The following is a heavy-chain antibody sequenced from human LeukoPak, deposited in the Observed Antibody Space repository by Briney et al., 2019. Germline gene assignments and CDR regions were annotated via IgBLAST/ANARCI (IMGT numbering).Heavy chain of an antibody. J-gene: IGHJ6*03. V-gene: IGHV3-48*01. Sequence: GGSLRLSCAASGFTFSSYSMNWVRQAPGKGLEWVSYISSSSSTIYYADSVKGRLTISRDNAKNSLYLQMNSLRAEDTAVYYCARDNIVVVPAAILVGDYYYMDVWGKGTTVTVSS. D-gene: IGHD2-2*02. CDR3: ARDNIVVVPAAILVGDYYYMDV. CDR2: ISSSSSTI. CDR1: GFTFSSYS.